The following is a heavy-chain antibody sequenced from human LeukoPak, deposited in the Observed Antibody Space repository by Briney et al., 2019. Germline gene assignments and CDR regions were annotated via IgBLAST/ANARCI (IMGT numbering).Heavy chain of an antibody. V-gene: IGHV3-20*04. CDR1: GFTFDDYG. CDR2: INWNGGST. CDR3: ARASGPAGPCYFDY. J-gene: IGHJ4*02. D-gene: IGHD6-25*01. Sequence: GGSLRLSCAASGFTFDDYGMSWVRQAPGKGLEWVSGINWNGGSTGYADSVKGRFTISRDNAKNSLYLQMNSLRAEDTALYYCARASGPAGPCYFDYWGQGTLVTVSS.